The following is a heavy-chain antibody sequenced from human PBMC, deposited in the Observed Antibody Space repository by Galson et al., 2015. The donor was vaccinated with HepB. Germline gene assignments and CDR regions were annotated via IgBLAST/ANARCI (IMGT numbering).Heavy chain of an antibody. CDR3: ANCDSSGPLAFDI. V-gene: IGHV3-23*01. J-gene: IGHJ3*02. Sequence: SLRLSCAASGFTFSSYAMSWVRQAPGKGLEWVSAISGSGGSTYYADSVKGRFTISRDNSKNTLYLQMNSLRAEDTAVYYCANCDSSGPLAFDIRGQGTMVTVSS. CDR2: ISGSGGST. D-gene: IGHD3-22*01. CDR1: GFTFSSYA.